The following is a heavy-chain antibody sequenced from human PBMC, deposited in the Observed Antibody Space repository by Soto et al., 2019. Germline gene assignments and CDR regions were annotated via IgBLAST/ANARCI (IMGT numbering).Heavy chain of an antibody. J-gene: IGHJ5*02. CDR2: IIPIFGTA. Sequence: SVKVSCKASGGTFSSYAISWVRQAPGQGLEWMGGIIPIFGTANYAQKFQGRVTITADESTSTAYMELSSLRSEDTAVYYCGRKNVLRFFDCLFFFDHGGQETLVTVPS. CDR1: GGTFSSYA. CDR3: GRKNVLRFFDCLFFFDH. D-gene: IGHD3-3*01. V-gene: IGHV1-69*13.